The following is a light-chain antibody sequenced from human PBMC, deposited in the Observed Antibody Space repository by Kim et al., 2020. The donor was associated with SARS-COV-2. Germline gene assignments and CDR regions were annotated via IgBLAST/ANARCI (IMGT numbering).Light chain of an antibody. CDR2: KAS. J-gene: IGKJ1*01. Sequence: DIQMIQSPSTLSASVGDRVTITCRASQSISSWLAWYQQKPGKAPKLLIYKASSLESGVPSRFSGSGSGTEFTLTISSLQPDDFATYYCQQYNSSPCTFGQRTKGDIK. CDR3: QQYNSSPCT. V-gene: IGKV1-5*03. CDR1: QSISSW.